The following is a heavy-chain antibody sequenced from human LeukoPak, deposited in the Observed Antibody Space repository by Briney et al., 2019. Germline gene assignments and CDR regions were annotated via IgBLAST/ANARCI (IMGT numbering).Heavy chain of an antibody. CDR3: AKDAVLRYFDWLPEPIFFDY. CDR1: GFTFSSYA. J-gene: IGHJ4*02. Sequence: GGSLRLSCAASGFTFSSYAMSWVRQAPGKGLEWVSAISGRGGSTYYADSVKGRFTISRDNAKNTLYLQMNSLRAEDTAVYYCAKDAVLRYFDWLPEPIFFDYWGQGTLVTVSS. V-gene: IGHV3-23*01. D-gene: IGHD3-9*01. CDR2: ISGRGGST.